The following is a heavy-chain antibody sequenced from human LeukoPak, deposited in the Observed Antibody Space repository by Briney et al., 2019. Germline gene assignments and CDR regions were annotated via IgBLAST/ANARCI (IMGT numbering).Heavy chain of an antibody. CDR3: ARVGGGSYHPLDY. D-gene: IGHD1-26*01. J-gene: IGHJ4*02. V-gene: IGHV3-30-3*01. Sequence: GGSLRLSCEASTFIFSDHSMHWDRQAPGKGLEWVAAIAYDGTDKYYADSVKGRFTVSRDNSRNTLYLHLNSLKIEDTAVYYCARVGGGSYHPLDYWGQGTLVTVSS. CDR2: IAYDGTDK. CDR1: TFIFSDHS.